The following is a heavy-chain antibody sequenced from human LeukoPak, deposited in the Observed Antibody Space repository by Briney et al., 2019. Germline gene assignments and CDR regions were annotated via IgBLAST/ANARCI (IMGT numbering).Heavy chain of an antibody. CDR3: ARDGGYSGYDSAGWSDP. CDR2: INPSGGST. J-gene: IGHJ5*02. D-gene: IGHD5-12*01. Sequence: ASVKVSCKASGYTFTSYYMHWVRQAPGQGLEWMGIINPSGGSTSYAQKFQGRVTMTRDTSTSTVYMELSSLRSEDTAVYYCARDGGYSGYDSAGWSDPWGQGTLVTVSS. CDR1: GYTFTSYY. V-gene: IGHV1-46*01.